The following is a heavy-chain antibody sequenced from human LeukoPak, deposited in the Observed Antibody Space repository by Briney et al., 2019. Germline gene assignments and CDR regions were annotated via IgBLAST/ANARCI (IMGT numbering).Heavy chain of an antibody. J-gene: IGHJ6*03. CDR3: ARVVRSWYSYYYYYYMDV. D-gene: IGHD6-13*01. CDR1: GYSISSGYY. Sequence: SETLSLTCTVSGYSISSGYYWGWIRQPPGKGLEWIGYIYYSGNTNYNPSLKSRVTISVDTSKNHLSLKLSSVTAADTAVYYCARVVRSWYSYYYYYYMDVWGKGSTVTVSS. CDR2: IYYSGNT. V-gene: IGHV4-61*01.